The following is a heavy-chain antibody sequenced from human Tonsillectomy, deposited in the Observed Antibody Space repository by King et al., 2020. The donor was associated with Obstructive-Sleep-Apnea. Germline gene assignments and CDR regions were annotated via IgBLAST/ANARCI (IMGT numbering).Heavy chain of an antibody. CDR2: VSWNGDTT. CDR1: GFTFDDYA. Sequence: DVQLVESGGGLVQPGRSLRLSCAASGFTFDDYAMHWVRQAPGKGLEWVAGVSWNGDTTGYADSVKGRFTISRDNAKNSLYLQMSSLRTEDTAFYYCVKMGKNYCILSGYFDWWGQGTLVTVSS. J-gene: IGHJ4*02. V-gene: IGHV3-9*01. D-gene: IGHD3-9*01. CDR3: VKMGKNYCILSGYFDW.